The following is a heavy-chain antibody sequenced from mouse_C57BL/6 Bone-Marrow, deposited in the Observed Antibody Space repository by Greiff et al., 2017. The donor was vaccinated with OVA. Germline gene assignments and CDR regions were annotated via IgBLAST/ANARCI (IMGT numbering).Heavy chain of an antibody. Sequence: VQLQQPGAELVKPGASVKLSCKASGYTFTSYWMHWVKQRPGQGLEWIGMIHPNSGSTNYNEKFKSKATLTVDTSSSTAYMQLSSLTAEDSAVYYCGAGVAEGYYLDYWGQGTTLTVSS. CDR2: IHPNSGST. V-gene: IGHV1-64*01. CDR3: GAGVAEGYYLDY. D-gene: IGHD1-1*01. CDR1: GYTFTSYW. J-gene: IGHJ2*01.